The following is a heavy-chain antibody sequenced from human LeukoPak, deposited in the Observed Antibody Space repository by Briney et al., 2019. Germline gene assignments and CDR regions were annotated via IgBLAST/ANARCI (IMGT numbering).Heavy chain of an antibody. CDR2: INHSGDT. J-gene: IGHJ4*02. CDR1: GGFFSDYY. CDR3: VASSLFPPSY. D-gene: IGHD6-6*01. V-gene: IGHV4-34*01. Sequence: SETLPLTCAVYGGFFSDYYWSWIRQAPGKGLEWIGEINHSGDTNYNPSLKSRVTISADTSKNQFSLNLTSVTAADTSVYFCVASSLFPPSYWGQGTLVTVSS.